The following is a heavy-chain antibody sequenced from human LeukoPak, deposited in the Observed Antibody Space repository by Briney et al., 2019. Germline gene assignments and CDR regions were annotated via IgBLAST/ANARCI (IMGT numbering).Heavy chain of an antibody. J-gene: IGHJ4*02. CDR2: IIPIFGTA. V-gene: IGHV1-69*13. Sequence: ASVKVSCKASGGTFSSYAISWVRQAPGQGLEWMGGIIPIFGTANYAQKFQGRVTITADESTSTAYMELSSLRSDDTAVYYCARGWELLKYYFDYWGQGTLVTVSS. CDR3: ARGWELLKYYFDY. D-gene: IGHD1-26*01. CDR1: GGTFSSYA.